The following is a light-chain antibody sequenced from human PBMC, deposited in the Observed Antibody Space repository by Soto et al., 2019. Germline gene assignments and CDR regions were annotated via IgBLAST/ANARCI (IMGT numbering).Light chain of an antibody. CDR3: QQYGSSPYT. Sequence: EIVLTQSPGTLSLSPGERATLPCRASQSISSYLAWYQQKPGQAPRLLISGASTRATGIPDRFSGSGSGTDFTLTISRLETEDFAVYYCQQYGSSPYTFGQGTNLEIK. CDR1: QSISSY. V-gene: IGKV3-20*01. J-gene: IGKJ2*01. CDR2: GAS.